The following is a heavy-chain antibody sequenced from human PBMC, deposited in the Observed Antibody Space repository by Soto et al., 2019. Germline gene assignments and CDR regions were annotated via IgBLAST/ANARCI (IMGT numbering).Heavy chain of an antibody. J-gene: IGHJ6*02. D-gene: IGHD6-13*01. CDR1: GGSFSGYY. Sequence: SDTLSLTCAVYGGSFSGYYWSWIRQPPGKGLEWIGEINHSGSTNYNPSLKSRVTISVDTSKNQFSLKLSSVTAADTAVYYCARGGRYSSSWTPRAYYYGMDVWGQGTTVTVCS. CDR3: ARGGRYSSSWTPRAYYYGMDV. V-gene: IGHV4-34*01. CDR2: INHSGST.